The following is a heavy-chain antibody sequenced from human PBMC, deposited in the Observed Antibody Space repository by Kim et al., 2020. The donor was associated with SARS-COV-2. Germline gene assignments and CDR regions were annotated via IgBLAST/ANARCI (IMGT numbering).Heavy chain of an antibody. CDR3: ARSRQQQLVFNYYYGMDV. CDR2: IYYSGIT. J-gene: IGHJ6*02. V-gene: IGHV4-39*01. Sequence: SETLSLTCTVSGGSIISSSYYWGWIRQPPGKGLEWIGSIYYSGITYYNPSLKSRVTISVDTSKNQFSLKLSSVTAADTAVYYCARSRQQQLVFNYYYGMDVWGQGTTVTVSS. D-gene: IGHD6-13*01. CDR1: GGSIISSSYY.